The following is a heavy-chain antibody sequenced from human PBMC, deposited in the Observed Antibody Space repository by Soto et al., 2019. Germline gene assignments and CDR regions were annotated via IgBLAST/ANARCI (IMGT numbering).Heavy chain of an antibody. CDR3: ARLPPKYYSDC. J-gene: IGHJ4*02. CDR2: IYHSGST. Sequence: PSETLSLTCTVSGGSISSYYWSCIRQPPGKGLEWIGYIYHSGSTNYNPSLKSRVTISVDTSKNQFSLKLSSVTAADRAVYYCARLPPKYYSDCWGKGTLVTVSS. V-gene: IGHV4-59*01. CDR1: GGSISSYY.